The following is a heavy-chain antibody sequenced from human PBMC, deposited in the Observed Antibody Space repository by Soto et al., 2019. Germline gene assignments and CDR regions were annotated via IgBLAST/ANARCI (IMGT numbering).Heavy chain of an antibody. CDR2: IYYSGST. CDR3: ARHLTIFGVVSKKYFDY. CDR1: GGSISSSSYY. D-gene: IGHD3-3*01. Sequence: QLQLQESGPGLVKPSETLSLTCTVSGGSISSSSYYWGWIRQPPGKGLEWIGSIYYSGSTYYNPSLKSRVTISVDTSKNQFSLKLSSVTAADTAVYYCARHLTIFGVVSKKYFDYWGQGTLVTVSS. J-gene: IGHJ4*02. V-gene: IGHV4-39*01.